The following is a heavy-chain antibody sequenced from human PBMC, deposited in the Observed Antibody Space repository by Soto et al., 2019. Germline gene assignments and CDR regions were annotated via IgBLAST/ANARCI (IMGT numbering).Heavy chain of an antibody. CDR1: GFTFSSYW. D-gene: IGHD3-10*01. V-gene: IGHV3-7*01. J-gene: IGHJ4*02. Sequence: GGSLRLSCAASGFTFSSYWMSWVRQAPGKGLEWVANIKQDGSEKYYVDSVKGRFTISRDNAKNSLYLQVNTLRAEDTAMYSCARHITTTMVRGVMVDYFFDFWGQGALVTVSS. CDR2: IKQDGSEK. CDR3: ARHITTTMVRGVMVDYFFDF.